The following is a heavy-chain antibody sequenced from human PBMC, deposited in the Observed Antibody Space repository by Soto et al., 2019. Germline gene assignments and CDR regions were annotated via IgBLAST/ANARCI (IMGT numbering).Heavy chain of an antibody. CDR2: ISAYNGNT. Sequence: ASVKVSCKASCYTFTSYGISWVRQAPGQGLEWMGWISAYNGNTNYAQKLQGRVTMTTDTSTSTAYMELRSLRSDDTAVYYCARDQSSGWHNWFDPWGQGTLVTVSS. J-gene: IGHJ5*02. V-gene: IGHV1-18*04. CDR3: ARDQSSGWHNWFDP. CDR1: CYTFTSYG. D-gene: IGHD6-19*01.